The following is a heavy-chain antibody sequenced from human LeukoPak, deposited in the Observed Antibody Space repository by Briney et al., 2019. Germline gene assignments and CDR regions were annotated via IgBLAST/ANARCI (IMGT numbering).Heavy chain of an antibody. CDR2: IYTSGST. Sequence: PSETLSLTCTVSGGSISSYYWSWIRQPAGKGLEWIGRIYTSGSTNYNPSLKSRVTMSVDTSKNQFSLKLSSVTAADTAVYYCARDRKGAENCYYYYYYMDVWGKGTTVTVSS. CDR3: ARDRKGAENCYYYYYYMDV. D-gene: IGHD1-1*01. J-gene: IGHJ6*03. V-gene: IGHV4-4*07. CDR1: GGSISSYY.